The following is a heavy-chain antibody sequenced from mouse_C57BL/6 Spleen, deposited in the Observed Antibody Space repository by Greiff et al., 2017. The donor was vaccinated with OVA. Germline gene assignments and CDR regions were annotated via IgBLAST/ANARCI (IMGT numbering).Heavy chain of an antibody. CDR1: GYTFTDHT. V-gene: IGHV1-78*01. CDR2: IYPRDGST. J-gene: IGHJ2*01. CDR3: ARWLLREYYFDY. Sequence: VKLMESDAELVKPGASVKISCKVSGYTFTDHTIHWMKQRPEQGLEWIGYIYPRDGSTKYNEKFKGKATLTADKSSSTAYMQLNSLTSEDSAVYFCARWLLREYYFDYWGQGTTLTVSS. D-gene: IGHD2-3*01.